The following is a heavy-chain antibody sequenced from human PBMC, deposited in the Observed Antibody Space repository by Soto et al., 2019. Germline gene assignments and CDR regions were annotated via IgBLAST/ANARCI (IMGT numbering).Heavy chain of an antibody. CDR3: ARDPGYDILTGYSDY. Sequence: ASVKVSCKASGYTFTSYGISWVRQAPGQGLEWMGWISAYNGNTNYAQKLQGRVTMTTDTSTSTAYMELRSLRSDGTAVYYCARDPGYDILTGYSDYWGQGTLVTVSS. J-gene: IGHJ4*02. CDR2: ISAYNGNT. CDR1: GYTFTSYG. D-gene: IGHD3-9*01. V-gene: IGHV1-18*01.